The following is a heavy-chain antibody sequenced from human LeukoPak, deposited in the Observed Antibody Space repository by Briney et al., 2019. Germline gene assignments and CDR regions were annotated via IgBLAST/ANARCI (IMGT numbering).Heavy chain of an antibody. CDR3: ARDVLYDSIAYYSDC. J-gene: IGHJ4*02. CDR1: GFTFDDYG. V-gene: IGHV3-20*04. Sequence: GGSLRLSCAASGFTFDDYGMSWVRQAPGKGLEWVSGINWSGDSTGYADSVKGRFTISRDNAKHSLYLQMNSLTTEDTAFYYCARDVLYDSIAYYSDCWGQGTLVTVSS. CDR2: INWSGDST. D-gene: IGHD3-22*01.